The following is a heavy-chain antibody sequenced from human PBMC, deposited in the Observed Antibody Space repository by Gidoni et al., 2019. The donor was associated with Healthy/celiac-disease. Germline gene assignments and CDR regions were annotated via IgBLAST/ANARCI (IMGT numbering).Heavy chain of an antibody. J-gene: IGHJ4*02. CDR3: AKDRDSCFDY. CDR1: GFTFSSYA. Sequence: EVQLLESGGGLVQPGGSLRLSCAASGFTFSSYAMGWVRQAPGKGLEWVAAIRGSGGRTYYADSVKGRFTISRDNSKNTLYLQMNSLRAEDTAVYYCAKDRDSCFDYWGQGTLVTVSS. V-gene: IGHV3-23*01. D-gene: IGHD3-22*01. CDR2: IRGSGGRT.